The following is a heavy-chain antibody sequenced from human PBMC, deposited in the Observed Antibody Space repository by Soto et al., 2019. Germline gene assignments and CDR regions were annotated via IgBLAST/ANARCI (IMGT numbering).Heavy chain of an antibody. CDR3: AILQWLVPGTFYFDY. CDR2: IYYSGST. D-gene: IGHD6-19*01. Sequence: SETLSLTCTVSGGSISSYYWSWIRQPPGKGLEWIGYIYYSGSTNYNPSLKSRVTISVDTSKNQFSLKLSSVTAADTAVYYCAILQWLVPGTFYFDYWGQGTLVTVSS. V-gene: IGHV4-59*01. J-gene: IGHJ4*02. CDR1: GGSISSYY.